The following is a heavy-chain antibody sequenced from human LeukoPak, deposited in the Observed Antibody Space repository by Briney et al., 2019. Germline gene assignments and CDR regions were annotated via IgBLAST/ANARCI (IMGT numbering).Heavy chain of an antibody. CDR2: IYYSGST. CDR1: GGSISSYY. J-gene: IGHJ4*02. Sequence: SETLSLTCTVSGGSISSYYWSWIRQPPGKGLEWIGYIYYSGSTNYNPSLKSRVTISVDTSKNQFSLKLSSVTAADTAVYYCARASPRSVVTLDYWGQGTLVTVSS. CDR3: ARASPRSVVTLDY. D-gene: IGHD4-23*01. V-gene: IGHV4-59*01.